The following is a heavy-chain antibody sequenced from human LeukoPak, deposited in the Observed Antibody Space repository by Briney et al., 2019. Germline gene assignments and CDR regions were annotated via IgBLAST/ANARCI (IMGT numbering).Heavy chain of an antibody. Sequence: PGGSLRLSCAASGFTFSSYWMSWVRQAPGKGLEWVSVIYSGGSTYYADSVKGRFTISRDNSKNTLYLQMNSLRAEDTAVYYCARVNYYGSGSYYRYNWFDPWGQGTLVTVSS. D-gene: IGHD3-10*01. CDR1: GFTFSSYW. CDR2: IYSGGST. CDR3: ARVNYYGSGSYYRYNWFDP. J-gene: IGHJ5*02. V-gene: IGHV3-66*01.